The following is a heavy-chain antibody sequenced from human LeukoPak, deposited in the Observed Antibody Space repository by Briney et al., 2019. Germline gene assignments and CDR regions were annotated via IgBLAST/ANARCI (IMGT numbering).Heavy chain of an antibody. CDR2: IYHSGST. J-gene: IGHJ6*02. CDR3: ARHSPLNYGMDV. D-gene: IGHD2-21*01. Sequence: SETLSLTCAVSGYSISSGYYWGWIRQPPGKGLEWIGSIYHSGSTYYNPSLKSRVTISVDTSKNQFSLKLSSVTAADTAVYYCARHSPLNYGMDVWGQGTTVTVSS. V-gene: IGHV4-38-2*01. CDR1: GYSISSGYY.